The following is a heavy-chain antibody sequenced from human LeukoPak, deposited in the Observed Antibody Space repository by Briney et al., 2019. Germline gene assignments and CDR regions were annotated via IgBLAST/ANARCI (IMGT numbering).Heavy chain of an antibody. Sequence: PGGSLRLSCAASGFTFSSYGMHWVRQAPGKGLEWVAVISYAGSNKYYADSVKGRFTISRDNSKNTLYLQMNSLRAEDTAVYYCANYDSSGPLAFDIWGQGTMVTVSS. D-gene: IGHD3-22*01. CDR3: ANYDSSGPLAFDI. V-gene: IGHV3-30*18. J-gene: IGHJ3*02. CDR1: GFTFSSYG. CDR2: ISYAGSNK.